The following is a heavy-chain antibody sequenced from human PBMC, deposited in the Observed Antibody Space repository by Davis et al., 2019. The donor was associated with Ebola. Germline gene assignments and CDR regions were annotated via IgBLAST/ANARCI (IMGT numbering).Heavy chain of an antibody. J-gene: IGHJ4*02. CDR3: AKGVIGDDSGTHFDY. CDR2: IKQDGSEE. CDR1: RFPLFIYL. D-gene: IGHD2-15*01. Sequence: GSLTISLAAPRFPLFIYLMSWVRPAPGKGLGWVANIKQDGSEEYYVDSVKGRFTISRDNAKNSLYLQMNSLRAEDTAVYYCAKGVIGDDSGTHFDYWGQGTLVTVSS. V-gene: IGHV3-7*01.